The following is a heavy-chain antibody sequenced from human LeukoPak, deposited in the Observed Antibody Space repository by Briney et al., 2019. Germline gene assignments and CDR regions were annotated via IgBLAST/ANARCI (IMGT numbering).Heavy chain of an antibody. CDR3: AKEGDGSYWDY. Sequence: GGSLRLSCAASGFTFSDYYMSWIRQAPGKGLEWVSAISGSGGSTYYADSVKGRFTISRDNSKNTLYLQMNSLRAEDTAVYYCAKEGDGSYWDYWGQGTLVTVSS. J-gene: IGHJ4*02. D-gene: IGHD1-26*01. V-gene: IGHV3-23*01. CDR1: GFTFSDYY. CDR2: ISGSGGST.